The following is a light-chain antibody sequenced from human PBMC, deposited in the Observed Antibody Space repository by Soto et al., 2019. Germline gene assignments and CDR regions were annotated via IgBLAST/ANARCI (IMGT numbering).Light chain of an antibody. Sequence: DIQMTQSPSSLSASVGDRVTISCQASQDVSNYLSWYQQKPGKAPKLLIYAASNLETGVPLRFSGSGSGTHFTFTISSLQPEDIATYYCQQYDNLPFTFGGGSNVEIK. CDR1: QDVSNY. J-gene: IGKJ4*01. CDR2: AAS. V-gene: IGKV1-33*01. CDR3: QQYDNLPFT.